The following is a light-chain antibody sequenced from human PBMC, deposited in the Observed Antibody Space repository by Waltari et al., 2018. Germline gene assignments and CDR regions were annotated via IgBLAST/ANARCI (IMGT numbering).Light chain of an antibody. CDR2: QDS. CDR3: QAWDSSTAVV. CDR1: KLGDKY. Sequence: SITCSGDKLGDKYACWYQQKPGQSPVLVIYQDSKRPSGIPERFSGSNSGNTATLTISGTQAMDEADYYCQAWDSSTAVVFGGGTKLTVL. J-gene: IGLJ2*01. V-gene: IGLV3-1*01.